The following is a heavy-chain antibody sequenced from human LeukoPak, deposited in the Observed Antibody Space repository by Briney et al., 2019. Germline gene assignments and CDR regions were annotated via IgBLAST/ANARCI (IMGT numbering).Heavy chain of an antibody. CDR1: EFTFSAYW. V-gene: IGHV3-74*01. D-gene: IGHD5-12*01. Sequence: GGSLRLSCAASEFTFSAYWMHWVRQAPGKGLVWVSRIRGDGSMTNYADSVKGRFTISRDNARNSLYLQMNDLRGEDTAIYYCARDAGNSGYGCDLWGQGTLVAVSS. J-gene: IGHJ5*02. CDR2: IRGDGSMT. CDR3: ARDAGNSGYGCDL.